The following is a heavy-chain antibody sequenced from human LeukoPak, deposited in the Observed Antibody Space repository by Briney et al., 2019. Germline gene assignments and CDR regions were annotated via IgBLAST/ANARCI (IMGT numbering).Heavy chain of an antibody. D-gene: IGHD2-2*01. CDR3: ARLGSSSSPEDY. Sequence: SETLSLTCSVSGGSISGYQWTWIRQAAGKGLEWIGRIYTSGSTDYNPSLKSRVTMSVDTSKNEFSLKLSSVTAADTAVYHCARLGSSSSPEDYWGQGTLVTVSS. CDR2: IYTSGST. CDR1: GGSISGYQ. J-gene: IGHJ4*02. V-gene: IGHV4-4*07.